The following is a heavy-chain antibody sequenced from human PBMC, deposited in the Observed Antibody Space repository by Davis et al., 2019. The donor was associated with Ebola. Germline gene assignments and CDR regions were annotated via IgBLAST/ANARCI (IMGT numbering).Heavy chain of an antibody. V-gene: IGHV1-46*01. Sequence: AASVKVSCKASGYTFTSYYMHWVRQAPGQGLEWMGRINPSGGITSYAQKFQGRVTMTEDTSTDTAYMELSSLRSEDTAVYYCATLVNRGGWFDPWGQGTLVTVSS. CDR2: INPSGGIT. D-gene: IGHD4-23*01. CDR3: ATLVNRGGWFDP. J-gene: IGHJ5*02. CDR1: GYTFTSYY.